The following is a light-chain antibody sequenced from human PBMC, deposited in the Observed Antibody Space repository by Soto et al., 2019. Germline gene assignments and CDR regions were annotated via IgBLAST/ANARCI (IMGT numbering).Light chain of an antibody. V-gene: IGKV3-15*01. CDR2: GAS. J-gene: IGKJ4*01. CDR3: QQYGSSLT. CDR1: QSFSSN. Sequence: IVMTQSPATLSMSPGERATLSCRASQSFSSNLAWYQQKPGQAPRLLIYGASTRATGFPARFSGSGSGTEFTLTISSLQSEDFAVYYCQQYGSSLTFGGGTKVDIK.